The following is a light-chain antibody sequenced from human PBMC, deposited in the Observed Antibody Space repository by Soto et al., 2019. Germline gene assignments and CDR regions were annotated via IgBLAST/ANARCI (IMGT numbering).Light chain of an antibody. CDR1: QGISTY. J-gene: IGKJ1*01. CDR3: QHSTTWT. V-gene: IGKV1-39*01. CDR2: AAS. Sequence: DIQMTQSPSPLSSSVGDRVAITCRASQGISTYLNWYQQKPGKAPKLLIYAASSLQSGVPSRFSGSGSETDFTLTISSLQPEDFATYSCQHSTTWTFGQGTKVDI.